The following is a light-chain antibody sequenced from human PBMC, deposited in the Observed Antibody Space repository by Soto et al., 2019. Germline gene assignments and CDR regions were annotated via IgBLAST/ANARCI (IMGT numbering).Light chain of an antibody. CDR1: NIGSKN. CDR3: QVWDSSTAV. V-gene: IGLV3-9*01. Sequence: SYELTQPLSVSVALGQTARITCGGNNIGSKNVHWYQQKPGQAPVLVIYRDTNRPSEIPERFSGSNSGNTATLTISRAQAGDEADYYCQVWDSSTAVFGGGTKLTVL. CDR2: RDT. J-gene: IGLJ3*02.